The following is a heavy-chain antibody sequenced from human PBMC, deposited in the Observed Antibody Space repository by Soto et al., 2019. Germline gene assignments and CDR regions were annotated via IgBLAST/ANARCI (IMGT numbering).Heavy chain of an antibody. CDR2: IYDGSNK. CDR1: GFTFSSYG. CDR3: AKELWSGPLDV. Sequence: QVQLVESGGGVVQPGRSLRLSCAASGFTFSSYGMHWVRQAPGKGLEWVAVIYDGSNKYYADSVKARFTISRDNSKNTLYLQMSSLRAEGTAVYYGAKELWSGPLDVWGQGTTVTVSS. V-gene: IGHV3-30*18. J-gene: IGHJ6*02. D-gene: IGHD3-3*01.